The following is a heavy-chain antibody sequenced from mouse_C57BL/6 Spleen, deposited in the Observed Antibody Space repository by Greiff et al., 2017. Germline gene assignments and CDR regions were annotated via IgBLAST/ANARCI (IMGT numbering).Heavy chain of an antibody. D-gene: IGHD2-14*01. CDR2: IDPETGGT. Sequence: VQLQESGAELVRPGASVTLSCKASGYTFTDYEMHWVKQTPVHGLEWIGAIDPETGGTAYNQKFKGKAILTADKSSSTAYMELRSLTSEDSAVYYSVRNYFGYWGPGTTLTVSS. CDR1: GYTFTDYE. V-gene: IGHV1-15*01. J-gene: IGHJ2*01. CDR3: VRNYFGY.